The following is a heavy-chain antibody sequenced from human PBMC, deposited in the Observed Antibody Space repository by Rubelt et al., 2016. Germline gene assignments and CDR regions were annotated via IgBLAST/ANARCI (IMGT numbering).Heavy chain of an antibody. V-gene: IGHV1-18*01. J-gene: IGHJ4*02. CDR1: GYTLTSYG. D-gene: IGHD3-10*01. Sequence: QVQLVQSGAEVKKPGASVKVSCRASGYTLTSYGISWVRQAPGQGLEWMGWISAYNGNTNYAQDHQGRVTMNTDTTTSQSYMELWGRRFEDTDVYYCARGYYYGSGDWGQGTLVTVSS. CDR3: ARGYYYGSGD. CDR2: ISAYNGNT.